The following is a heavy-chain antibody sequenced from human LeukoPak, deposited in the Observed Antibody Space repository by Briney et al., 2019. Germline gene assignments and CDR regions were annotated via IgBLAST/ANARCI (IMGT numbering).Heavy chain of an antibody. V-gene: IGHV6-1*01. J-gene: IGHJ5*01. CDR2: TYYRSKWTY. Sequence: SQTLSLTCAISGDSVSSNTAAWYWIRQSPSRGLEWLGRTYYRSKWTYEYAESVRSRITINVDTSKHHFSLHLNSVTPEDMAVYYCARDPSDAQGFDCWGEGTLVTVSS. CDR1: GDSVSSNTAA. CDR3: ARDPSDAQGFDC.